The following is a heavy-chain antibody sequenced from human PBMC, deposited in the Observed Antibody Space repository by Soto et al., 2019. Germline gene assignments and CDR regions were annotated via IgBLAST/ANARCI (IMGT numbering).Heavy chain of an antibody. CDR1: GDSVSTNSAT. CDR2: TYYRSKWYN. D-gene: IGHD3-16*01. Sequence: PSQTLSLTCVISGDSVSTNSATWDWIRQSPSRGLEWLGRTYYRSKWYNDYAVSVKGRITINPDTSNNQLSLQLNSVTPDDTAVYYCARAMITFGGGVMAYYFDYWGQGTLVTVSS. V-gene: IGHV6-1*01. CDR3: ARAMITFGGGVMAYYFDY. J-gene: IGHJ4*02.